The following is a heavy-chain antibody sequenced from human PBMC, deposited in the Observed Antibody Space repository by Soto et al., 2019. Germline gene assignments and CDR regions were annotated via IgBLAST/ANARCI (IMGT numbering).Heavy chain of an antibody. V-gene: IGHV1-69*01. CDR1: GGTFSSYA. CDR3: ERARGAIYSYGYGDAFDI. Sequence: QVQLVQSGAEVKKPGSSVKVSCKASGGTFSSYAISWVRQAPGQGLEWMGGIIPIFGTANYAQKFQGRVTITADESTSTAYMELSSLRSEDTAVYYCERARGAIYSYGYGDAFDIWGQGTMVTVSS. CDR2: IIPIFGTA. J-gene: IGHJ3*02. D-gene: IGHD5-18*01.